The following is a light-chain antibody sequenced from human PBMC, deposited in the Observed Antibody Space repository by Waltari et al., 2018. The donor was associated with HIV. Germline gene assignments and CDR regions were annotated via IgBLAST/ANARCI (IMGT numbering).Light chain of an antibody. CDR3: SSYAGSPDWI. CDR1: ASNLGPYNL. Sequence: QSILTQPASVSGSPGQSITISCTGTASNLGPYNLPSWFQQLPDKAPKLIIYEGTKRPSGISSRFSASKFDNTASLTISGLQVEDEATYFCSSYAGSPDWIFGGGTKVTVL. J-gene: IGLJ2*01. V-gene: IGLV2-23*01. CDR2: EGT.